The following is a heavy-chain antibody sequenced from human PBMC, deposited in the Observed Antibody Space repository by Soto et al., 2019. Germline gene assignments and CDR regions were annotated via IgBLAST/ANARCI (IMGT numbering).Heavy chain of an antibody. J-gene: IGHJ5*01. D-gene: IGHD2-2*01. Sequence: PSESLSITCTGSGWTISSYDWRWIRQPPGKGLEWIGYIYYSGSTNYNPSLKSRVTISVDTSKNQFSLKLSSVTAADTAAYYCSRLNIVVGAAAFWFDPWGQGTLVTVSS. CDR2: IYYSGST. CDR3: SRLNIVVGAAAFWFDP. V-gene: IGHV4-59*01. CDR1: GWTISSYD.